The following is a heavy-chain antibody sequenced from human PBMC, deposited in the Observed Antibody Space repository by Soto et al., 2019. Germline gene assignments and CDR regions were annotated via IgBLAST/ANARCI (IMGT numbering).Heavy chain of an antibody. Sequence: PGGSLRLSFAASGFTFSIYGMHWVLQAPGKGLEWVAVISYDGSNKYYADYVKGRLNISRDNSKNKLYMKMNRLRVEDTAVYYCAHFEHTARQNDYWGQGTLVTVSS. J-gene: IGHJ4*02. CDR3: AHFEHTARQNDY. CDR1: GFTFSIYG. CDR2: ISYDGSNK. D-gene: IGHD2-21*01. V-gene: IGHV3-30*03.